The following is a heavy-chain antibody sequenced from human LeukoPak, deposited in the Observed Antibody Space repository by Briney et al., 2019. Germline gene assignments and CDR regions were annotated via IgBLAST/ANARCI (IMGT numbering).Heavy chain of an antibody. Sequence: GESLKISCKCSGYTFTSYWIGWVRQMPGKGLERMGIIYPGDSDTRYSPSFQGQVTISVDKSISTAYLQWSSLKASDTAIYYCAKIDRQYCSRSSCYALDYWGQGTLVTVSS. CDR3: AKIDRQYCSRSSCYALDY. CDR1: GYTFTSYW. V-gene: IGHV5-51*01. D-gene: IGHD2-2*01. CDR2: IYPGDSDT. J-gene: IGHJ4*02.